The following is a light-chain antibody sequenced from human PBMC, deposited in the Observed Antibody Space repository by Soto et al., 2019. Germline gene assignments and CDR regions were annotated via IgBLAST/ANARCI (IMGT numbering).Light chain of an antibody. Sequence: EIVMTQSPATLSVSTGERATLSCRASQSVNSNLAWYQHKPGQAPRLLIYGASTRATGIPARFGGSGSGTEFTLTISSLQSEDFAVYYCQQYKDWPLWTFGQGTKVEIE. J-gene: IGKJ1*01. CDR2: GAS. V-gene: IGKV3-15*01. CDR1: QSVNSN. CDR3: QQYKDWPLWT.